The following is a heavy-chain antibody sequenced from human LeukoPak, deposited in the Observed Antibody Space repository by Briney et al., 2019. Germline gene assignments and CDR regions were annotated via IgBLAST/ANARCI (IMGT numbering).Heavy chain of an antibody. J-gene: IGHJ4*02. V-gene: IGHV3-30*04. CDR1: GFTFSSYN. CDR3: ARDAPPVAAAGAFDY. CDR2: ISHDGSNK. D-gene: IGHD6-13*01. Sequence: GGSLRLSCAGSGFTFSSYNMNWVCQAPGKGLEWVAVISHDGSNKYYADSVKGRVTISRDNSKNTLYLQMNSLRAEDTAVYYCARDAPPVAAAGAFDYWGQGTLVTVSS.